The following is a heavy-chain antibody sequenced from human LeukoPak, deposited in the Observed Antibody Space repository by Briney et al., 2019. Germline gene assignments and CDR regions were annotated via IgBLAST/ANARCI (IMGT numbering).Heavy chain of an antibody. J-gene: IGHJ4*02. D-gene: IGHD3-22*01. CDR1: GFTFSSYW. V-gene: IGHV3-7*01. CDR2: IKQDGSEK. CDR3: ARERNVYDRSGYYFDY. Sequence: GGSLRLSCAASGFTFSSYWMSWVRQAPGKGLEWVANIKQDGSEKYYVDSVRGRFTISRDNAKNSLYLQMNSLRAEDTAVYYCARERNVYDRSGYYFDYWGQGTLVTVSS.